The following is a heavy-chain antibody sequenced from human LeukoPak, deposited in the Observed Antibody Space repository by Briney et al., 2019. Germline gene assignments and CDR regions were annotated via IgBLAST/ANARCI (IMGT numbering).Heavy chain of an antibody. J-gene: IGHJ4*02. CDR1: GYTFTGYY. CDR2: INPSSGGT. CDR3: ARYNGYCSSTSCYHQLGFDY. V-gene: IGHV1-2*04. D-gene: IGHD2-2*01. Sequence: ASVKVSCKASGYTFTGYYMHWVRQAPGQGLEWMGWINPSSGGTNYAQKFQGWVTMTRDTSISTAYMELSRLRSDDTAVYYCARYNGYCSSTSCYHQLGFDYWGQGTLVTVSS.